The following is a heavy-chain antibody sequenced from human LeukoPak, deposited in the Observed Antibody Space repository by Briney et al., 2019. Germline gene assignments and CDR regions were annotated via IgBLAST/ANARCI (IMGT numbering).Heavy chain of an antibody. CDR2: IIPIFGTA. CDR1: GGTFSSDA. J-gene: IGHJ4*02. V-gene: IGHV1-69*05. CDR3: ASGRSTCIRSYCSGGSCYWGFDY. Sequence: ASVKVSCKASGGTFSSDAISWVRQAPGQGLEWMGGIIPIFGTANYAQKFQGRVTITTDESTSTAYMELSSLRSEDTAVYYCASGRSTCIRSYCSGGSCYWGFDYWGREPWSPSPQ. D-gene: IGHD2-15*01.